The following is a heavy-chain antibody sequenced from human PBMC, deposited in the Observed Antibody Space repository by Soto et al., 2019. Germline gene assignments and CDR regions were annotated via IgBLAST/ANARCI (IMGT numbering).Heavy chain of an antibody. J-gene: IGHJ3*02. Sequence: ASVKVPCKASGYTFTSYDINWVRQAPGQGLEWMGIINPSGGSTSYAQKFQRRVTMTRDTSTSTVYMELSSLRSEDTAVYYCARDYGPYSSSGPDRCPDAFDIWGQGTMVTVSS. V-gene: IGHV1-46*01. D-gene: IGHD6-6*01. CDR1: GYTFTSYD. CDR2: INPSGGST. CDR3: ARDYGPYSSSGPDRCPDAFDI.